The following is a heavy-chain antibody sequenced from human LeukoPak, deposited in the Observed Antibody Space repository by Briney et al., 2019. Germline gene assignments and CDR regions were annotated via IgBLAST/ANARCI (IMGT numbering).Heavy chain of an antibody. V-gene: IGHV1-18*01. D-gene: IGHD2-2*01. J-gene: IGHJ4*02. CDR1: GYTFTSYG. CDR2: ISAYTGNT. CDR3: ARDLILTAVVPAANFDY. Sequence: GASVKVSCKASGYTFTSYGISWVRQAPGQGLEWMGWISAYTGNTDYAQKLQGRVTMTTDTSTSTAYMELRSLRSDDTAVYYCARDLILTAVVPAANFDYWGQGTLVTVSS.